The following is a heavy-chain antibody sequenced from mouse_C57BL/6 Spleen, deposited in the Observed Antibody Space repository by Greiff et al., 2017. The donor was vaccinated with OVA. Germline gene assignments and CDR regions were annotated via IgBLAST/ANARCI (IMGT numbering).Heavy chain of an antibody. CDR2: IYPGSGNT. Sequence: QVQLQQSGAELVRPGASVKLSCKASGYTFTDYYINWVKQRPGQGLEWIARIYPGSGNTYYNEKFKGKATLTAEKSSSTAYMQLSSLTSEDSAVXFCAREIYYGYDGAWFAYWGQGTLVTVSA. J-gene: IGHJ3*01. V-gene: IGHV1-76*01. CDR1: GYTFTDYY. D-gene: IGHD2-2*01. CDR3: AREIYYGYDGAWFAY.